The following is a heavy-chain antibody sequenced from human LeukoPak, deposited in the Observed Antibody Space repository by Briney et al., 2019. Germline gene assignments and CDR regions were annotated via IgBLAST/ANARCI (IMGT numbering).Heavy chain of an antibody. CDR1: GGTFSSYA. CDR2: IIPIFGTA. J-gene: IGHJ4*02. D-gene: IGHD4-17*01. CDR3: AGSGTVISYYFDY. Sequence: SVKVSCKASGGTFSSYAISWVRQAPGQGLEWMGGIIPIFGTANYAQKFQGRVTITADKSTSTAYMELSSLRSEDTAVYYCAGSGTVISYYFDYWGQGTLVTVSS. V-gene: IGHV1-69*06.